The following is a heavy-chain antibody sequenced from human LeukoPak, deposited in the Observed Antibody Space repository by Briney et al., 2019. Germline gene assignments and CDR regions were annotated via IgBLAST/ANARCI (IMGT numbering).Heavy chain of an antibody. CDR1: GGSISSYY. D-gene: IGHD2-8*01. CDR2: IYDSGST. CDR3: ARDVRPPVSYYHYGMDV. V-gene: IGHV4-59*01. Sequence: SETLSLTCTVSGGSISSYYWSWIRQPPGKGLEWIGHIYDSGSTNYNPSLKSRVTISLDTSKNQFSLKLSSVTAADTAVYYCARDVRPPVSYYHYGMDVWGQGTTVTVSS. J-gene: IGHJ6*02.